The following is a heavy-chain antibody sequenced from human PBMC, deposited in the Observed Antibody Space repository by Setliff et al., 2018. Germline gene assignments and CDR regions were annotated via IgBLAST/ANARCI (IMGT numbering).Heavy chain of an antibody. V-gene: IGHV1-3*01. CDR1: GYTFTSYA. Sequence: GASVKVSCKASGYTFTSYAMHWVRQAPGQRLEWMGWINAGNGNTKYSQKFQGRVTITRDTSASTAYMELSSLRSEDTAVYCCARDGFEIVVVPAAIYYYYYMDVWGKGTTVTVSS. J-gene: IGHJ6*03. CDR2: INAGNGNT. CDR3: ARDGFEIVVVPAAIYYYYYMDV. D-gene: IGHD2-2*01.